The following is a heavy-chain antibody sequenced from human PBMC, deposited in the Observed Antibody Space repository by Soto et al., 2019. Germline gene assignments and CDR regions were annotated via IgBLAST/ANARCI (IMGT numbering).Heavy chain of an antibody. J-gene: IGHJ4*02. CDR2: ISHDGSNN. Sequence: QVHLVESGGGVVQPGRSLRLSFAASGFTFSSYAMHWVRQAPGKGLEWVAHISHDGSNNYYADSVKGRFTISRDNSKNMVYLQMNSLRVDDTAVYYCARDRSMVVVVPGYWGQGTLVTVSS. V-gene: IGHV3-30-3*01. CDR3: ARDRSMVVVVPGY. D-gene: IGHD2-2*01. CDR1: GFTFSSYA.